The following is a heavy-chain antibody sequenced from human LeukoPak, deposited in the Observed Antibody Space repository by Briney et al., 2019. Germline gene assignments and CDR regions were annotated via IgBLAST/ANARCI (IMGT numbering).Heavy chain of an antibody. Sequence: PGGSLRLSCAASGFNFNSYGMHWVRQAPGKGLEWVAVISFDGSNKYHGDSVKGRFTISRDNSKNTLYLQINSLRGEDTAVYYCARDGEDPVVVPAARYDMDDWGQGTTVTVSS. CDR3: ARDGEDPVVVPAARYDMDD. V-gene: IGHV3-30*03. CDR2: ISFDGSNK. D-gene: IGHD2-2*01. CDR1: GFNFNSYG. J-gene: IGHJ6*01.